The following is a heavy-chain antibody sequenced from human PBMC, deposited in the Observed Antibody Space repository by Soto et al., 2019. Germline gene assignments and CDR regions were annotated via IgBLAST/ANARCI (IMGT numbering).Heavy chain of an antibody. CDR3: AIGHWLGC. V-gene: IGHV3-7*01. Sequence: ELQLVDSGGALVQPGESLRLSCAASGFTFSDYFMTWVRQAPGKGLESEATIKQDGNERYYVDSVKGRFTISRDNAKNSLYLQMNALRAEDTAVYYCAIGHWLGCWGQGTLVTVSS. CDR1: GFTFSDYF. CDR2: IKQDGNER. J-gene: IGHJ4*02. D-gene: IGHD6-19*01.